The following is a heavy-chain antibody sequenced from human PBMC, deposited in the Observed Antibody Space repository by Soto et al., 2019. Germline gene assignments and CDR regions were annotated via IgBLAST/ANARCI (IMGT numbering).Heavy chain of an antibody. CDR1: GFPFDGYA. Sequence: GGSLRLSCAASGFPFDGYAMHWVRQSPGKGLEWVSGISLNSGNIGYADSVKGRFTISRDNAKNSLYLQMNSLSAEDTDLYYCAKALGTVTIVYYFDYWGQGTLVTVSS. J-gene: IGHJ4*02. CDR3: AKALGTVTIVYYFDY. V-gene: IGHV3-9*01. CDR2: ISLNSGNI. D-gene: IGHD4-17*01.